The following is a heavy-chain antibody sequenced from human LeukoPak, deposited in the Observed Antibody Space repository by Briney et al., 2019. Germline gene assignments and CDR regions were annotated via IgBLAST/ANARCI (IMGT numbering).Heavy chain of an antibody. V-gene: IGHV4-39*01. CDR1: GGSISSSSYY. D-gene: IGHD3-3*01. CDR3: ARQPRVLRFLEWLLYSWFDP. CDR2: IYYSGST. J-gene: IGHJ5*02. Sequence: SETLTLTCTVSGGSISSSSYYWGWIRQPPGKGLEWIGSIYYSGSTYYNPSLKSRVTISVDTSKNQFSLKLSSVTAADTAVYCCARQPRVLRFLEWLLYSWFDPWGRGTLVTVSS.